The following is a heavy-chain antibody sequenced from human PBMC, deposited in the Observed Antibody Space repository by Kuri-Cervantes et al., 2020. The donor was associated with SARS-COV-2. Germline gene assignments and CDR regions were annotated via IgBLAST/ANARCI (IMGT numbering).Heavy chain of an antibody. V-gene: IGHV3-21*01. CDR3: ARDSYYDSPGH. CDR2: ISSSSSYI. D-gene: IGHD3-22*01. CDR1: GSTFSSYS. J-gene: IGHJ4*02. Sequence: LSLTCAASGSTFSSYSMNWVRQAPEKGLEWVSSISSSSSYIYYADSVKGRFTISRGNAKNSLYLQMNSLRAEDTAVYYCARDSYYDSPGHWGQGTLVTVSS.